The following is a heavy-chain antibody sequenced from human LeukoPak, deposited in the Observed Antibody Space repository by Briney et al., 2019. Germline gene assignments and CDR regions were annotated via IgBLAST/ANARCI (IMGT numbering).Heavy chain of an antibody. CDR3: ARGRDYGDYVPLGY. CDR1: GYTFTSYG. V-gene: IGHV1-18*01. D-gene: IGHD4-17*01. CDR2: ISAYNGNT. J-gene: IGHJ4*02. Sequence: GASVKVSCKASGYTFTSYGISWVRQAPGQGLEWMGWISAYNGNTNYAQKLQGRVTMTTDTSTSTAYMELSRLRSDDTAVYYCARGRDYGDYVPLGYWGQGTLVTVSS.